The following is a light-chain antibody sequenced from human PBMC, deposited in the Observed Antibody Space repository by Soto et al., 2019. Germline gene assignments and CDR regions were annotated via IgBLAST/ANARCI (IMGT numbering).Light chain of an antibody. J-gene: IGKJ1*01. CDR2: GAS. V-gene: IGKV3-20*01. CDR3: QQYGSSGT. Sequence: IVLTQYPDTLSLSPGERATLSCRASQSVSNNYLAWYQQKPGQAPRLLIYGASNMATGIPDRFSGSGSGTDFTLTISRLEPEDFAVYYCQQYGSSGTFGQGTKVDI. CDR1: QSVSNNY.